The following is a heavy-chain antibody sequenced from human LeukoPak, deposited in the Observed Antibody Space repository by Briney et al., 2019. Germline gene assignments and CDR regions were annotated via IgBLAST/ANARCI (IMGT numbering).Heavy chain of an antibody. CDR2: ISYDGSNK. Sequence: PGGSLRLSCAASGFTFSSYAMHWVRQAPGKGLEWVAVISYDGSNKYYADSVKGRFTISRDNSKNTLYLQMNSLRAEDTAVYYCAKAGARITMVRGVTLDYWGQGTLVTVSS. CDR1: GFTFSSYA. V-gene: IGHV3-30-3*01. J-gene: IGHJ4*02. D-gene: IGHD3-10*01. CDR3: AKAGARITMVRGVTLDY.